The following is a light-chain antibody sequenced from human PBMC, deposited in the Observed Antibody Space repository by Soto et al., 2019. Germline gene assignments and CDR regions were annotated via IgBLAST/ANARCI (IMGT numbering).Light chain of an antibody. J-gene: IGKJ3*01. CDR2: GAS. CDR3: LQYTSWPRGT. CDR1: QSVNLN. Sequence: EIMMTQSPGTLSVSPGEGATLSCTASQSVNLNLAWYQQKPGQPPRLLLYGASTRATGIPVRFRGNGSGTECHLAISSQQAKDSAVYYGLQYTSWPRGTVGPGTKVEIK. V-gene: IGKV3-15*01.